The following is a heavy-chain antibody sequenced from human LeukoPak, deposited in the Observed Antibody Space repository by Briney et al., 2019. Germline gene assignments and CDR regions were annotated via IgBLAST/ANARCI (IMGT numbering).Heavy chain of an antibody. CDR2: VFHSRST. D-gene: IGHD6-13*01. CDR1: GDSISSNNYS. J-gene: IGHJ4*02. Sequence: SASLSLTCSVSGDSISSNNYSWGWIRQPPGKGLEWIGSVFHSRSTYYNPSLKSQVSTTVNTSKNQFSLKLIPMTAADTAVYDCARESYSSNWGSDYWGQGILVTVSS. CDR3: ARESYSSNWGSDY. V-gene: IGHV4-39*01.